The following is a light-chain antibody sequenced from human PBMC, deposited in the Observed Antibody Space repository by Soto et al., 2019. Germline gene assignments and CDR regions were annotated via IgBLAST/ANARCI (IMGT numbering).Light chain of an antibody. J-gene: IGKJ2*01. V-gene: IGKV1-5*03. CDR1: QSISSW. CDR3: QQYNSYPST. Sequence: DIQMNQSPYTLSASVGDRVTITCRASQSISSWLAWYQQKPGKATKLLIYKASSLESGVPSRFSGSGYGTEFTLTIGSLQPDDFATDYCQQYNSYPSTFGQGTKLEIK. CDR2: KAS.